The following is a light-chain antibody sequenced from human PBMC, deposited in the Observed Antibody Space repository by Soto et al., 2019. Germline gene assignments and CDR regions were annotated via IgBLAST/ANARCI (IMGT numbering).Light chain of an antibody. V-gene: IGLV8-61*01. CDR1: SGSVSTGYY. J-gene: IGLJ2*01. Sequence: QTAVTQEPSFSVSPGGTVTLTCGLSSGSVSTGYYPSWYQQTPGQAPRTLIYSTNTRSSGVPDRFSGSILGNKAALTITGAQADDEADDYCVLYVGSGISVFGGGTKLTVL. CDR2: STN. CDR3: VLYVGSGISV.